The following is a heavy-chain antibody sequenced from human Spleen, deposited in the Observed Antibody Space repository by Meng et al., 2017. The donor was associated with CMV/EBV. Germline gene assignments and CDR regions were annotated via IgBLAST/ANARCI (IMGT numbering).Heavy chain of an antibody. CDR2: IYPRWNP. V-gene: IGHV4/OR15-8*01. CDR3: ARIERRRIPKYFGSDCSNTDY. D-gene: IGHD2-21*02. J-gene: IGHJ4*02. Sequence: WVRQGPGKGLEWIWEIYPRWNPNYNPSLKGRVTQSVDKVKNQFSLKLGSVTAADTAGYYWARIERRRIPKYFGSDCSNTDYWGQGTLVTVSS.